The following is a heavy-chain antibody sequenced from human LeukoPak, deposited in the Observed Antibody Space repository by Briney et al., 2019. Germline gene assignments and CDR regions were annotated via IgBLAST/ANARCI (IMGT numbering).Heavy chain of an antibody. CDR3: AILQLQSNDAFDI. CDR2: IYHSGST. V-gene: IGHV4-4*02. Sequence: SETLSLTCAVSGGSISSSNWWSWARQPPGKGLEWIGEIYHSGSTNYNPSLKSRVTISVDKSKNQFSLKLSSVTAADTAVYYCAILQLQSNDAFDIWGQGTMATVSS. D-gene: IGHD5-18*01. J-gene: IGHJ3*02. CDR1: GGSISSSNW.